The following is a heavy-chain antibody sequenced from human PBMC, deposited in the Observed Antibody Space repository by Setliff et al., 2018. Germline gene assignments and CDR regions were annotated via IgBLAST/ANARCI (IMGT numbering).Heavy chain of an antibody. V-gene: IGHV4-59*13. CDR1: GGSISNYY. Sequence: SETLSLTCTVSGGSISNYYWSWIRQPPGKGLEWIGYIYYSGSTNYNPSLKSRVTISVDTSKNQFSLKLSSVTAADTAVYYCASGGFGVYYFDYWGQGTLVTVSS. CDR3: ASGGFGVYYFDY. CDR2: IYYSGST. J-gene: IGHJ4*02. D-gene: IGHD2-8*01.